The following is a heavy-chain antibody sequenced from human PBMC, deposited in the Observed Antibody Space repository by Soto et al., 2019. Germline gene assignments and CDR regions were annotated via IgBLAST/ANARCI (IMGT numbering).Heavy chain of an antibody. CDR3: AATRGVAYSGSYLDWFDP. V-gene: IGHV5-51*01. Sequence: EVQLVQSGAEVKKPGESLKISCKGSGYSFTSYWIGWVRQMPGKGLEWMGIIYPGDSDTRYSPSFQGQVTISADKSISTAYLQWSSLKASDTAMYYCAATRGVAYSGSYLDWFDPWGQGTLVTVSS. CDR1: GYSFTSYW. CDR2: IYPGDSDT. J-gene: IGHJ5*02. D-gene: IGHD1-26*01.